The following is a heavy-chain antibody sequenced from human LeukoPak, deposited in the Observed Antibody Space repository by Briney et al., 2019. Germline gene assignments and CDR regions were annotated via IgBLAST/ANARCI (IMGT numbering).Heavy chain of an antibody. V-gene: IGHV3-23*01. D-gene: IGHD1-26*01. J-gene: IGHJ4*02. CDR3: AKDVGKWESLHFFDY. Sequence: GGSLRLSCLPSGFTFSTNAMSWVRQAPGKGLEWISGISGSGASTYYADSVTGRFTISRDNSRNTLYLQMNSLRGDDTAVYYCAKDVGKWESLHFFDYWGQGTLVTVSS. CDR2: ISGSGAST. CDR1: GFTFSTNA.